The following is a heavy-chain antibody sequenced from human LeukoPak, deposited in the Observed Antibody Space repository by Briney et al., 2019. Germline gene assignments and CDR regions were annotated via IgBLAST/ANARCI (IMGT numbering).Heavy chain of an antibody. CDR2: ISAYNGNT. V-gene: IGHV1-18*01. CDR1: GYTFTSYG. J-gene: IGHJ3*02. D-gene: IGHD3-9*01. Sequence: ASVKLSCKASGYTFTSYGISWVRQAPGQGLEWMGWISAYNGNTNYAQKLQGRVTMTTDTSTSTAYMELRSLRSEDTAVYYCATTNVDFDWLPPGAFDIWGQGTMVTVSS. CDR3: ATTNVDFDWLPPGAFDI.